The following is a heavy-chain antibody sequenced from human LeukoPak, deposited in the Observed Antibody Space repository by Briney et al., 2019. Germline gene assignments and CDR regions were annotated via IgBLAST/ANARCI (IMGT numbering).Heavy chain of an antibody. J-gene: IGHJ3*02. CDR2: IRGSGGST. CDR1: GFSFSSYD. V-gene: IGHV3-23*01. D-gene: IGHD1-26*01. CDR3: AKSQLVGATYALDI. Sequence: GGSLRLSCAASGFSFSSYDMSWVRQAPGKGLEWVSGIRGSGGSTFYADSVKGRFTISRDNSKNTLNLQMNSLRAEDTAVYYCAKSQLVGATYALDIWGQGTMVTVSS.